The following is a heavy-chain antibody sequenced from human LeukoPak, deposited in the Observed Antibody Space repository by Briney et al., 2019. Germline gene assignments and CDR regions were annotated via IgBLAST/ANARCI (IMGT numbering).Heavy chain of an antibody. D-gene: IGHD6-19*01. V-gene: IGHV3-74*01. J-gene: IGHJ4*02. CDR2: TSGDGSST. CDR1: EFTFSSHW. CDR3: ARGSNGWSGIDY. Sequence: GGSLRLSCGASEFTFSSHWMYWVRRAPGEGLVWVSRTSGDGSSTNYGDSVKGRFAISRDNAKNTLYLQMNSLRAEDTSVYYCARGSNGWSGIDYWGQGTLVTVSS.